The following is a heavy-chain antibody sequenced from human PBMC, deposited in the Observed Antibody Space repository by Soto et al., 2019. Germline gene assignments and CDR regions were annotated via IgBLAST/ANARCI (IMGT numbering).Heavy chain of an antibody. Sequence: LRLSCAASGFTVSSNYMSWVRQAPGKGLEWVSVIYSGGSTYYADSVKGRFTISRDNSKNTLYLQMNSLRAEDTAVYYCAREGYYYDSSGIPGAFDIWGQGTMVTVSS. J-gene: IGHJ3*02. D-gene: IGHD3-22*01. V-gene: IGHV3-53*01. CDR1: GFTVSSNY. CDR2: IYSGGST. CDR3: AREGYYYDSSGIPGAFDI.